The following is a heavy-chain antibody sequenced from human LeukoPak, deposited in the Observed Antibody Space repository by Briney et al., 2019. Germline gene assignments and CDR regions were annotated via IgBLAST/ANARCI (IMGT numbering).Heavy chain of an antibody. V-gene: IGHV7-4-1*02. CDR2: INTNTGNP. CDR1: GYTFTNYG. Sequence: ASVKVSCKASGYTFTNYGMNWVRQAPGQGLEWMGWINTNTGNPTYAQGFTGRLVFSLDTSVSTAYLQISSLKPEDTAVYYCARKVVREINYYYYGMDVWGRGTTVTVS. D-gene: IGHD3-10*01. J-gene: IGHJ6*02. CDR3: ARKVVREINYYYYGMDV.